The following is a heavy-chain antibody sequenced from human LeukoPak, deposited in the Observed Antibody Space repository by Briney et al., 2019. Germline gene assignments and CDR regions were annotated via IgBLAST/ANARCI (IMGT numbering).Heavy chain of an antibody. CDR3: ARGGYDFWSGYGNWFDP. J-gene: IGHJ5*02. D-gene: IGHD3-3*01. Sequence: GGSLRLSCAASGFTFSSYAMSWVRQAPGKGLEWVSAISGSGGSTYYADSVKGRFTISRDNSKNTLYLQMNSLRAEDTAVYYCARGGYDFWSGYGNWFDPWGQGTLVTVSS. CDR2: ISGSGGST. CDR1: GFTFSSYA. V-gene: IGHV3-23*01.